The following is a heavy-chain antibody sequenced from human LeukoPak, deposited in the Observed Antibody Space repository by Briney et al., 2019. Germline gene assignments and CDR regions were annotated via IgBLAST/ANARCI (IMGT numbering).Heavy chain of an antibody. V-gene: IGHV3-48*01. CDR1: GFTFSSYS. CDR3: ARDLCGGDCYSGFLN. CDR2: ISSSSSTI. Sequence: GGSLRLSCAASGFTFSSYSMNWVRQAPGNGLEWVSYISSSSSTIYYADSVKGRFTISRDNAKNSLYLQMNSLRAEDTAVYYCARDLCGGDCYSGFLNWGQGTLVTVSS. J-gene: IGHJ4*02. D-gene: IGHD2-21*02.